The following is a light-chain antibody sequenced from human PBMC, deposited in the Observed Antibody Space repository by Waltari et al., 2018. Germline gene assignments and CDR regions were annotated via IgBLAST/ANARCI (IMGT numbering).Light chain of an antibody. V-gene: IGKV1-8*01. CDR2: AVY. CDR1: QSVTSY. Sequence: AIRMTQSPSSFSASTGDTVTITCRANQSVTSYLAWYQPKPGRAPKLLLYAVYTLQSGVPSRFTGGGSETDFTLTINCLQSDDFATYYCQQYYSYPYTFGQGTKLEI. J-gene: IGKJ2*01. CDR3: QQYYSYPYT.